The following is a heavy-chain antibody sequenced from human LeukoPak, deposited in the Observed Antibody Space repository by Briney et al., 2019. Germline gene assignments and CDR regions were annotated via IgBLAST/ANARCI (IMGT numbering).Heavy chain of an antibody. J-gene: IGHJ5*02. D-gene: IGHD3-3*01. V-gene: IGHV3-74*01. CDR2: INSDGSST. CDR1: GFTFSSYW. CDR3: AREHGVVISRGRRYNWFDP. Sequence: GGSLRLSCAASGFTFSSYWMHWVRQAPGKGLVWVSRINSDGSSTSYADSVKGRFTISRDNAKNTLYLQMNGLRAEDTAVYYCAREHGVVISRGRRYNWFDPWGQGTLVTVSS.